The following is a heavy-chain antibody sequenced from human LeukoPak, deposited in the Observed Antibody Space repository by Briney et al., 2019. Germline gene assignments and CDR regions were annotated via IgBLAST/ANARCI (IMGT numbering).Heavy chain of an antibody. J-gene: IGHJ4*02. CDR2: ISAYNGNT. D-gene: IGHD1-26*01. CDR1: GGTFSSYA. CDR3: ARVGTPYSGSGY. Sequence: HWASVKVSCKASGGTFSSYAISWVRQAPGQGLEWMGWISAYNGNTNYAQKLQGRVTMTTDTSTSTAYMELRSLRSDDTAVYYCARVGTPYSGSGYWGQGTLVTVSS. V-gene: IGHV1-18*01.